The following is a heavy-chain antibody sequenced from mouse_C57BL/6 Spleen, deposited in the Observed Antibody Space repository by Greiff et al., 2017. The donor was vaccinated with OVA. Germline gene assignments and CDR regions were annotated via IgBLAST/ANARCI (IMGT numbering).Heavy chain of an antibody. CDR1: GYTFTDYE. D-gene: IGHD2-5*01. CDR2: IDPETGGT. J-gene: IGHJ2*01. V-gene: IGHV1-15*01. Sequence: VQLQQSGAELVRPGASVTLSCKASGYTFTDYEMHWVKQTPVHGLEWIGAIDPETGGTAYNQKFKGKAILTADKSSSTAYMELRSLTSENSAVYYCTRHSNYEYFDYWGQGTTLTVSS. CDR3: TRHSNYEYFDY.